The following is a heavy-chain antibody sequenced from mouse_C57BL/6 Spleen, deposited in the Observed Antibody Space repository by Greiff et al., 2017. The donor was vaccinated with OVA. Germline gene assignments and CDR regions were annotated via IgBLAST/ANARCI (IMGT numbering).Heavy chain of an antibody. V-gene: IGHV1-55*01. CDR2: IYPGSGST. Sequence: QVHVKQPGAELVKPGASVKMSCKASGYTFTSYWITWVKQRPGLGLEWIGDIYPGSGSTNYNEKFKSKATLTVDTSSSTAYMQLSSLTSEDSAVYYCARWAGGSGSAWFAYWGQGTLVTVSA. D-gene: IGHD3-2*02. CDR3: ARWAGGSGSAWFAY. J-gene: IGHJ3*01. CDR1: GYTFTSYW.